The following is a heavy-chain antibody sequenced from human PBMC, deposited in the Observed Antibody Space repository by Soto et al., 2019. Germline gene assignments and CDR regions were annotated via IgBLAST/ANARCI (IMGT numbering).Heavy chain of an antibody. D-gene: IGHD6-19*01. Sequence: QVQLVQSGAEVKKPGASVKVSCKASGYTFTSYYMHWVRQAPGQGLEWMGIINPSGGSTRYAQKFQGRVTMTRDMYKSTIYMELSSLRSEDTAVYYCARDAGEQCMVKGWFDPWGQGTLVTVSS. CDR2: INPSGGST. CDR1: GYTFTSYY. J-gene: IGHJ5*02. CDR3: ARDAGEQCMVKGWFDP. V-gene: IGHV1-46*01.